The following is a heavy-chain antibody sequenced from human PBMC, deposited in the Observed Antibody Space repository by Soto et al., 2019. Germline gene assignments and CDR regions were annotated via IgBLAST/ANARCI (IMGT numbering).Heavy chain of an antibody. Sequence: SETLSLTCAVYGGSFSGYYWSWIRQPPGKGLEWIGEINHSGSTNYNPSLKSRVTISVDTSKNQFSLKLSSVTAADTAVYYCARVPRGYYYGSGSYYKLDVWGQGTTVTVSS. CDR2: INHSGST. V-gene: IGHV4-34*01. D-gene: IGHD3-10*01. CDR3: ARVPRGYYYGSGSYYKLDV. CDR1: GGSFSGYY. J-gene: IGHJ6*02.